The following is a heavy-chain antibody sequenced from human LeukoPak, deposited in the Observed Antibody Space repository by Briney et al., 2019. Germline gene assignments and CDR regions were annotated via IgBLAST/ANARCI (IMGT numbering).Heavy chain of an antibody. J-gene: IGHJ6*03. D-gene: IGHD3-10*01. V-gene: IGHV4-4*07. CDR2: VYPTGST. CDR3: ARDSKASPGAFQIRGATFMDV. CDR1: GDSISTYY. Sequence: SETLSLTCIVSGDSISTYYWSWIRQPAGKGLEWIGRVYPTGSTNYSPSLKSRVTMSVDTSNNQLSLRLTSVTAADTAVYYCARDSKASPGAFQIRGATFMDVWGKGTTVTISS.